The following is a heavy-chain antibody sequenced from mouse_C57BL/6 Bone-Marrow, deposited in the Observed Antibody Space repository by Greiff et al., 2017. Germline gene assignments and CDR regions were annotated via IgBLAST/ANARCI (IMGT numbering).Heavy chain of an antibody. J-gene: IGHJ2*01. D-gene: IGHD2-4*01. CDR2: IDPETGGT. Sequence: QVQLQQSGAELVRPGASVTLSCKASGYTFTDYEMHWVKQTPVHGLEWIGAIDPETGGTAYNQKFKGKAILTADKSSSTAYMELRSLTSEYSAVYYCTPIYYDYDDYWGQGTTLTVSS. CDR3: TPIYYDYDDY. CDR1: GYTFTDYE. V-gene: IGHV1-15*01.